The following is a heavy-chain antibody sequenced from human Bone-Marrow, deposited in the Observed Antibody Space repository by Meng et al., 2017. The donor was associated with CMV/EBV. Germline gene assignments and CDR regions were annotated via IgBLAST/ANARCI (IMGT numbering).Heavy chain of an antibody. CDR1: GGTFSSYA. D-gene: IGHD3-3*01. Sequence: ASVKVSCKASGGTFSSYAISWVRQAPGQGLEWMGWISAYNGNTNYAQKLQGRVTMTTDTSTSTAYMELRSLRSDDTAVYYCARLNPEDTIFGVVIIPVRNWFDPWGQGTLVTVSS. CDR2: ISAYNGNT. J-gene: IGHJ5*02. V-gene: IGHV1-18*01. CDR3: ARLNPEDTIFGVVIIPVRNWFDP.